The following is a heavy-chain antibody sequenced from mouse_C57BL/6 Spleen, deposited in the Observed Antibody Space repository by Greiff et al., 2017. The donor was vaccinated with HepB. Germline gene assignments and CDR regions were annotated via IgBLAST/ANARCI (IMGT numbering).Heavy chain of an antibody. CDR3: ARSSLITTVVPYY. CDR2: IRNKANGYTT. Sequence: EVMLVESGGGLVQPGGSLSLSCAASGFTFTDYYMSWVRQPPGKALEWLGFIRNKANGYTTEYSASVKGRFTISRDNSPSILYLQMNALRAEYSATYYCARSSLITTVVPYYWGQGTTLTVSS. D-gene: IGHD1-1*01. V-gene: IGHV7-3*01. CDR1: GFTFTDYY. J-gene: IGHJ2*01.